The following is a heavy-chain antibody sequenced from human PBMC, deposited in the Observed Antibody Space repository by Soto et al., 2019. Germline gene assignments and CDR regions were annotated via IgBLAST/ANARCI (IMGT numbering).Heavy chain of an antibody. J-gene: IGHJ4*02. V-gene: IGHV3-74*01. CDR1: GFIVSSHW. CDR2: IDSDGTSA. CDR3: TRVIVAGYCSSGTCVSESSDY. D-gene: IGHD2-15*01. Sequence: EVQLVESGGGLVQPGGTLRLSCAGWGFIVSSHWMYWDRQVPGKGLVWVSRIDSDGTSAVYADSVKGPFTISRDNARNTLYLQMNSLTVDDTAVYFCTRVIVAGYCSSGTCVSESSDYWGKGTLVTVSS.